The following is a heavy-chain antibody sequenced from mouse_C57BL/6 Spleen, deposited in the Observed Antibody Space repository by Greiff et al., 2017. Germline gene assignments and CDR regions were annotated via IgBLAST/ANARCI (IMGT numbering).Heavy chain of an antibody. Sequence: QVQLQQPGAELVKPGASVKLSCKASGYTFTSYWMHWVKQRPGQGLEWIGMIPPNSGSTNYNEKFKSKATLTVDKSSSTAYMQLSSLTSEDSAVYYCAPCLATGYFDYWGQGTTLTVSS. CDR2: IPPNSGST. V-gene: IGHV1-64*01. CDR3: APCLATGYFDY. D-gene: IGHD6-1*01. CDR1: GYTFTSYW. J-gene: IGHJ2*01.